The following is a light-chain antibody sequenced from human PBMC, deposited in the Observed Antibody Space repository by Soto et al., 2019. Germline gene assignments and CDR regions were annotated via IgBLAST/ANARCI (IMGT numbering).Light chain of an antibody. CDR3: QQYDFLPLA. V-gene: IGKV3-20*01. J-gene: IGKJ4*01. CDR1: QSVSRNY. CDR2: GAS. Sequence: EVVLTQSPGTLYLSPWDRATLSCRASQSVSRNYLDWYQQKPVQTPRLLIFGASNRAADIPARFSASGSGTDFTLSISGLEPDDFAVYYCQQYDFLPLAFGGGNRL.